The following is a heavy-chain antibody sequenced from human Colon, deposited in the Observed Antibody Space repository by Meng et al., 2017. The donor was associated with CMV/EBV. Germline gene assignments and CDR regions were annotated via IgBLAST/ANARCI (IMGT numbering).Heavy chain of an antibody. CDR2: IKEGGTEK. CDR3: TTGKAVAGRTYYFFGMDV. Sequence: GESLKISCAASGFTVSSNYMSWVRQAPGKGLEWVANIKEGGTEKYYVDSVKGRFTISRDNAENSLYLQMNSLRAEDTALYYCTTGKAVAGRTYYFFGMDVWGQGTTVTVSS. D-gene: IGHD6-19*01. CDR1: GFTVSSNY. V-gene: IGHV3-7*01. J-gene: IGHJ6*02.